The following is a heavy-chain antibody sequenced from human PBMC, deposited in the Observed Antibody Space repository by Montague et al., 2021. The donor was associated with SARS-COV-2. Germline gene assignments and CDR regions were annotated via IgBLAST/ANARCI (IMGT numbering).Heavy chain of an antibody. CDR3: ARDLVVTDGISDY. CDR2: ISGAGTTI. J-gene: IGHJ4*02. V-gene: IGHV3-48*03. D-gene: IGHD2-8*02. CDR1: GFTFSYFE. Sequence: SLRLSCAASGFTFSYFEMNWVRQAPGKGLEWISYISGAGTTIYYADSVKGQFTISRDNAKNSLYLRMNSLRAEDTAVYYCARDLVVTDGISDYWGQGTLVTVSS.